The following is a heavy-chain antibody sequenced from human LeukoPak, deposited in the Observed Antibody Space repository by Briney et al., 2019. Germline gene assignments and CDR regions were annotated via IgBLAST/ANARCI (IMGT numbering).Heavy chain of an antibody. Sequence: QAGGSLRLSCAASGFAFSNYAMHWVRRAPGKGLEWVAFMSIDEDGGKTYFADSVKGRFTISRDNSKKTVDLQMNSLRPEDTAVYYCAKDRSKISWGSFDLWGLGTLVTVSS. CDR2: MSIDEDGGKT. CDR3: AKDRSKISWGSFDL. D-gene: IGHD3-16*01. CDR1: GFAFSNYA. V-gene: IGHV3-30*02. J-gene: IGHJ4*02.